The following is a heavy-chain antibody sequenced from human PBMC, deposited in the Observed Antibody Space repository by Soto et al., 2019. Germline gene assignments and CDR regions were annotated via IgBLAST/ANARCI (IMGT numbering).Heavy chain of an antibody. CDR3: AGRQAATGTALVL. D-gene: IGHD6-13*01. CDR1: GDSVSSKMGA. V-gene: IGHV6-1*01. J-gene: IGHJ4*02. Sequence: SQTLSLTCVISGDSVSSKMGAWNWIRPSPSRGLEWLGRTYYSSKWYTDYGVTVKGRITINPDTSRNQFYLQLNSVTPEDTAVYYCAGRQAATGTALVLWGQGILVTVSS. CDR2: TYYSSKWYT.